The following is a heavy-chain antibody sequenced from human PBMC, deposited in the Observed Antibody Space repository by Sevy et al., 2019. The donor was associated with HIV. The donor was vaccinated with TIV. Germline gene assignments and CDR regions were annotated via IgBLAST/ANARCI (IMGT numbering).Heavy chain of an antibody. CDR2: ISYDGSNK. CDR3: AGSKGKGYAYYFDY. D-gene: IGHD3-16*01. Sequence: GGSLRLSCAASGFTFSSYAMHWVRQAPGKGLEWVAVISYDGSNKYYADSVKGRFTISRDNSKNTLYLQMNSLRAEDTAVYYCAGSKGKGYAYYFDYWGQGTLVTVSS. V-gene: IGHV3-30-3*01. J-gene: IGHJ4*02. CDR1: GFTFSSYA.